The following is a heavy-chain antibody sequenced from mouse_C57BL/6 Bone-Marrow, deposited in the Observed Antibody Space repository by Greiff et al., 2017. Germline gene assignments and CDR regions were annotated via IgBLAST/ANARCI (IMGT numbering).Heavy chain of an antibody. Sequence: QVQLQQSGPELVKPGASVKLSCKASGYTFTSYDINWVKQRPGKGLEWIGWIYPRDGSTKYNEKFKGKATLTVDTSSSPAYMELHSLTSEDSAVYFYARLKFDGSSGDWYFDVGGTGTTVTVSA. CDR1: GYTFTSYD. CDR2: IYPRDGST. D-gene: IGHD1-1*01. CDR3: ARLKFDGSSGDWYFDV. V-gene: IGHV1-85*01. J-gene: IGHJ1*03.